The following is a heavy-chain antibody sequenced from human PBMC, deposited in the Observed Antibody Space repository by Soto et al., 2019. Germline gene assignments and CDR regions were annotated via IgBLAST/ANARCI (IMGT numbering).Heavy chain of an antibody. CDR2: IYYSGST. CDR3: ARLWLGSGSYLYYYYYMDV. J-gene: IGHJ6*03. D-gene: IGHD3-10*01. Sequence: SETLSLTCSVFGGSISSSSYYWGWIRQPPGKGLEWIGSIYYSGSTYYNPSLKSRVTISVDTSKNQFSLKLSSVTAADTAVYYCARLWLGSGSYLYYYYYMDVWGKGTTVTVSS. CDR1: GGSISSSSYY. V-gene: IGHV4-39*01.